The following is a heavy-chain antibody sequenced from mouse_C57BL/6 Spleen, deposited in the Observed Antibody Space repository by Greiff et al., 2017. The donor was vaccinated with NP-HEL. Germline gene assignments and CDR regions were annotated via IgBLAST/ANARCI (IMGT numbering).Heavy chain of an antibody. CDR3: PSCVTPVELTWSFNV. CDR1: GYTFTSYW. D-gene: IGHD1-1*01. V-gene: IGHV1-59*01. J-gene: IGHJ1*03. CDR2: IDPSDSYT. Sequence: VQLQQSGAELVRPGTSVKLSCKASGYTFTSYWMHWVKQRPGQGLEWIGVIDPSDSYTNYNQKFKGKATLTVDTSSSTAYMQLSSLTSEDSAVYYLPSCVTPVELTWSFNVWAQGPRSPSPQ.